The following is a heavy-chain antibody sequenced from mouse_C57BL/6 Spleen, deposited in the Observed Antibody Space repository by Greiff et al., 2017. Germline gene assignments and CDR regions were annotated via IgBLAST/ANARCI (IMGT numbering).Heavy chain of an antibody. D-gene: IGHD1-1*01. CDR2: FYPGSGSI. Sequence: QVQLQQSGAELVKPGASVKLSCKASGYTFTEYTIHWVKQRSGQGLEWIGWFYPGSGSIKYNEKFKDKATLTADKSSSTVYMALSRLTSEDSAVYFCARHEGDSLYYYGSSYGYFDVWGTGTTVTVSS. CDR1: GYTFTEYT. CDR3: ARHEGDSLYYYGSSYGYFDV. V-gene: IGHV1-62-2*01. J-gene: IGHJ1*03.